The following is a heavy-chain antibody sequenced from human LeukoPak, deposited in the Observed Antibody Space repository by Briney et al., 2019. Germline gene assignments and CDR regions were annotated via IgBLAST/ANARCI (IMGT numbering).Heavy chain of an antibody. V-gene: IGHV3-49*03. J-gene: IGHJ4*02. CDR3: ARDLAHPSGY. Sequence: GGSLRLSCTASGFIFGDFSMSWFRQAPGKGLEWVGFIRTKAYGATTEYAASVKGRFTISRDDSKNIAYLQMNSLKAEDTAVYYCARDLAHPSGYWGQGTLVTVSS. CDR1: GFIFGDFS. D-gene: IGHD3-10*01. CDR2: IRTKAYGATT.